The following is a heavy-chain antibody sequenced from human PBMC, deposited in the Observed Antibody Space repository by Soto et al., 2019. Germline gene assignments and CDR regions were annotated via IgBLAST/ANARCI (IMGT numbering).Heavy chain of an antibody. J-gene: IGHJ4*02. CDR2: ISGSGGST. CDR3: AKDLAEGGCSGGSCYSAIFDY. Sequence: ESGGGLVQPGGSLRLSCAASGFTFSSYAMSWVRQAPGKGLEWVSAISGSGGSTYYADSVKGRFTISRDNSKNTLYLQMNSLRAEDTAVYYCAKDLAEGGCSGGSCYSAIFDYWGQGTLVTVSS. V-gene: IGHV3-23*01. D-gene: IGHD2-15*01. CDR1: GFTFSSYA.